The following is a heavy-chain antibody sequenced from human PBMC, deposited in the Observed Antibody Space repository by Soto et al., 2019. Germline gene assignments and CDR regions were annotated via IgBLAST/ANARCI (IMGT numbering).Heavy chain of an antibody. CDR3: AIGYYSGSNPSSFDY. D-gene: IGHD1-26*01. V-gene: IGHV1-69*01. CDR1: GGTFSSYT. J-gene: IGHJ4*02. Sequence: QLQLVQSGAEVREPGSSVKVSCNASGGTFSSYTVIWVRQAPGQGLEWMGGITPTLNIAKYAEKFQGRVTITADESTSTVNMHLSSLRSEDTAVYFCAIGYYSGSNPSSFDYWGQGTLVAVSS. CDR2: ITPTLNIA.